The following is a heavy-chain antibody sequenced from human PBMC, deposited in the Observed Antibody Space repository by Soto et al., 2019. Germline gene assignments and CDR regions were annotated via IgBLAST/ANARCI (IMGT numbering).Heavy chain of an antibody. CDR3: VRDSDGSVFYYTDS. Sequence: ASVKVSCKASGYMFTSYGINWVRQAPGQGLEWMGWISAYNGNIKYAQNFQGRVTMTTDTSTSTAYMEMRSLRSDDTAVYYCVRDSDGSVFYYTDSWGPGTLVTVSS. D-gene: IGHD3-10*01. J-gene: IGHJ4*02. CDR1: GYMFTSYG. V-gene: IGHV1-18*01. CDR2: ISAYNGNI.